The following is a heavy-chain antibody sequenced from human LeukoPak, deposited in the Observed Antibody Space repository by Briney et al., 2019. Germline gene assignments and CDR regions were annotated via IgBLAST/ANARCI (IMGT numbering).Heavy chain of an antibody. CDR1: GGSFSGYY. CDR3: AREQIVGAPFDY. V-gene: IGHV4-34*10. J-gene: IGHJ4*02. D-gene: IGHD1-26*01. Sequence: SETLSLTCAVYGGSFSGYYWSWIRQPPGKGLEWIGEINHSGSTNYNPSLKSRVTLSVDTSKNQFSLKLTSVTAADTAVYYCAREQIVGAPFDYWGQGTLVTVSS. CDR2: INHSGST.